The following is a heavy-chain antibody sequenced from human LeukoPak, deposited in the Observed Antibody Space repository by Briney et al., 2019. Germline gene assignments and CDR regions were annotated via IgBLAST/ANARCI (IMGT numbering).Heavy chain of an antibody. CDR3: ARRPYYYGSGSYYYYYMDV. CDR1: GGSISSGSSY. D-gene: IGHD3-10*01. V-gene: IGHV4-61*02. J-gene: IGHJ6*03. CDR2: IYTSGST. Sequence: SQTLSLTCTVSGGSISSGSSYWSWIRQPAGKGLEWIGRIYTSGSTNYNPSLKSRVTISVDTSKNQFSLKLSSVTAADTAVYYCARRPYYYGSGSYYYYYMDVWGKGTTVTVSS.